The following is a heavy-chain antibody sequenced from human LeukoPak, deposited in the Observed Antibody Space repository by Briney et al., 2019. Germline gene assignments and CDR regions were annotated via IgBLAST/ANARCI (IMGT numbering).Heavy chain of an antibody. D-gene: IGHD1-26*01. J-gene: IGHJ4*02. V-gene: IGHV3-30*18. Sequence: PGRSLRLSCAASGFTFSSYGMHWLRQAPGKGLEWVAVISYDGSNKYYADSVKGRFTISRDNSKNTLYLQMNSLRAEDTAVYYCAKDGPYSGSTESPFDYWGQGTLVTVSS. CDR1: GFTFSSYG. CDR3: AKDGPYSGSTESPFDY. CDR2: ISYDGSNK.